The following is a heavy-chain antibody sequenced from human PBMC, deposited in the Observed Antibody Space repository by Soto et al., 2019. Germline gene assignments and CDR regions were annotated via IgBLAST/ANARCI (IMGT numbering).Heavy chain of an antibody. J-gene: IGHJ6*02. CDR3: AREGNDFWSYGMDV. CDR1: GYTFTSYG. CDR2: ISAYNGNT. D-gene: IGHD3-3*01. Sequence: ASVKVSCKASGYTFTSYGISWVRQASGQGLEWMGWISAYNGNTNYAQKLQGRVTMTTDTSTSTAYMELRSLRSDDTAVYYCAREGNDFWSYGMDVWGQGTTVTVSS. V-gene: IGHV1-18*01.